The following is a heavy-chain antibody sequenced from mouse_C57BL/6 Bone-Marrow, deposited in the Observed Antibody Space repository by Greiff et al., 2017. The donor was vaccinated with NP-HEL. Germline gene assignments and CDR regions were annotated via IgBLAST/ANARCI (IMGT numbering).Heavy chain of an antibody. CDR1: GYTFTSYG. J-gene: IGHJ2*01. D-gene: IGHD2-2*01. Sequence: VQLQQSGAELARPGASVKLSCKASGYTFTSYGISWVKQRTGQGPEWIGEIYPRSGNTYYNEKFKGKATLTADKSSSTAYMELRSLTSEDSAVYFCARSAMVTTYYFDYWGQGTTLTVSS. V-gene: IGHV1-81*01. CDR2: IYPRSGNT. CDR3: ARSAMVTTYYFDY.